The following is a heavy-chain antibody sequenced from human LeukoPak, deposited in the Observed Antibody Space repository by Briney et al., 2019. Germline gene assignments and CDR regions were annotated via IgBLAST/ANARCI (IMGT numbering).Heavy chain of an antibody. J-gene: IGHJ4*02. CDR2: ISSSSSTI. CDR3: ASCGYYGSGSYYLGIDY. Sequence: GGSLRLSCAASGFTFSSYSMNWVRQAPGKGLEWASYISSSSSTIYYADSVKGRFTISRDNAKNSLYLQMSSLRAEDTAVYYCASCGYYGSGSYYLGIDYWGQGTLVTVSS. CDR1: GFTFSSYS. D-gene: IGHD3-10*01. V-gene: IGHV3-48*04.